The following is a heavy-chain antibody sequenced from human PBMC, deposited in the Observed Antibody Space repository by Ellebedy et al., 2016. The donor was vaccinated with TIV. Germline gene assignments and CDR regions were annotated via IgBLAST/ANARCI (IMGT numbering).Heavy chain of an antibody. V-gene: IGHV3-21*01. J-gene: IGHJ6*02. CDR2: ISSSSSYI. D-gene: IGHD3-9*01. CDR3: SRDRLPTTIFFPEPYGMDV. CDR1: GFTFSSYS. Sequence: PGGSLRLSCAASGFTFSSYSMNWVRQAPGKGLEWVSSISSSSSYIYYADSVKGRFTISRDNAKNSLYLQMNSLRAEDTAVYYCSRDRLPTTIFFPEPYGMDVWGQGTTVTVSS.